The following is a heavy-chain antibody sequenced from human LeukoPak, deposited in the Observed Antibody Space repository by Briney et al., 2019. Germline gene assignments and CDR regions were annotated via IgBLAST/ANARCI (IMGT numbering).Heavy chain of an antibody. CDR3: ARVSSSHLDY. Sequence: SETLSLTCTVSGGSISSSSYYWGWIRQPPGKGLEWIGSIYYSGSTYYNPSLKSRVTISVDTSKNQFSLKLSSVTAADTAVYYCARVSSSHLDYWGQGTLVTVSS. V-gene: IGHV4-39*07. CDR1: GGSISSSSYY. J-gene: IGHJ4*02. CDR2: IYYSGST. D-gene: IGHD6-13*01.